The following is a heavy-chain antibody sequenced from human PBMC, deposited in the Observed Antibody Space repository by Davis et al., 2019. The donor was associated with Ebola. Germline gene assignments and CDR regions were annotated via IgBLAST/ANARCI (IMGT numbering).Heavy chain of an antibody. Sequence: GESLKISCAASGFTFSSYAMSWVRQAPGKGLEWVSAISGSDGSTYYADSVKGRFTISRDNSKNTLYLQMNSLRAEDTAVYYCARDLGGYSSSYHALTYWGQGTLVTVSS. CDR1: GFTFSSYA. CDR3: ARDLGGYSSSYHALTY. CDR2: ISGSDGST. D-gene: IGHD6-13*01. V-gene: IGHV3-23*01. J-gene: IGHJ4*02.